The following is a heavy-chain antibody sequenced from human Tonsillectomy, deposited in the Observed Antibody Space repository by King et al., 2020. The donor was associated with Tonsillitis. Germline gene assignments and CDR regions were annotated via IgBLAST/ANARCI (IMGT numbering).Heavy chain of an antibody. CDR1: GFTFSGSA. V-gene: IGHV3-73*02. D-gene: IGHD4-17*01. CDR3: IRFAAPEYGDYGDY. CDR2: IRSKANSYAT. Sequence: VQLVESGGGLVQPGGSLKLSCAASGFTFSGSAMHWVRQASGKGLEWVSRIRSKANSYATAYTASVKGRFVISRDDSKNTMYLRMNSLKTEDTAVYYCIRFAAPEYGDYGDYWGQGTLVTVSS. J-gene: IGHJ4*02.